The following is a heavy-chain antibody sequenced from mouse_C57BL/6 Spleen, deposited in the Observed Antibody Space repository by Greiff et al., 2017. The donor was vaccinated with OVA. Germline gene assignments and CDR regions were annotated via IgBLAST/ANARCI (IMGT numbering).Heavy chain of an antibody. CDR1: GFTFSSYA. V-gene: IGHV5-4*01. Sequence: EVHLVESGGGLVKPGGSLKLSCAASGFTFSSYAMSWVRQTPEKRLEWVATISDGGSYTYYPENVKGRFTISRDNATNNLYRQMSHLKSEDTSMYYCARDREGRGGFAYWGQGTLVTVSA. J-gene: IGHJ3*01. CDR2: ISDGGSYT. CDR3: ARDREGRGGFAY. D-gene: IGHD3-3*01.